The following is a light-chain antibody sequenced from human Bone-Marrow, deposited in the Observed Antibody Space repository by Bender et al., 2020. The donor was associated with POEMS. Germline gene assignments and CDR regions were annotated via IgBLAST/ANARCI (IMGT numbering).Light chain of an antibody. V-gene: IGLV2-14*03. CDR2: DVT. CDR1: SSDIGGSNY. CDR3: SSYAGNNNFV. J-gene: IGLJ1*01. Sequence: QSALTQPASVSGSPGQSITISCTGTSSDIGGSNYVSWYQQHPDKAPKLLIYDVTNRPSGVSNRFSGTKSANTASLTISGLQAEDEADYYCSSYAGNNNFVFGTGTRVTVL.